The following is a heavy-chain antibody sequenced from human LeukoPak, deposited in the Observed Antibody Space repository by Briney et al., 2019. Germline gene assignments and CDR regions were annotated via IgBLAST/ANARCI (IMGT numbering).Heavy chain of an antibody. J-gene: IGHJ5*02. Sequence: PSQTLSLTCTVSGGSISSGGYDWSWIRQPAGKGLEWIGRVFSSGSTNYNPSLKSRVTISIDTSKNRFSLKLSSVTAADTAVYYCARGENYASGNHYEPWGQGTLVTVSS. CDR1: GGSISSGGYD. D-gene: IGHD3-10*01. CDR2: VFSSGST. CDR3: ARGENYASGNHYEP. V-gene: IGHV4-61*02.